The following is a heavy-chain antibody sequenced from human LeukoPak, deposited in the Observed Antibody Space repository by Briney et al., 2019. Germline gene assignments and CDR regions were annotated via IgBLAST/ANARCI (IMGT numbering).Heavy chain of an antibody. CDR2: ISSSGSTI. CDR3: ARDMVRAMVPGAFDY. D-gene: IGHD5-18*01. V-gene: IGHV3-48*03. CDR1: GFTFSSYA. J-gene: IGHJ4*02. Sequence: GGSLRLSCAASGFTFSSYAMSWVRQAPGKGLEWVSYISSSGSTIYYADSVKGRFTISRDNAKNSLYLQMNSLRAEDTAVYYCARDMVRAMVPGAFDYWGQGTLVTVSS.